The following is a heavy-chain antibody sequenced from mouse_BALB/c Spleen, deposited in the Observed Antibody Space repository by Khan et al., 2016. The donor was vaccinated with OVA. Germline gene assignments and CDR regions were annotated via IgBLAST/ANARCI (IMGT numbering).Heavy chain of an antibody. D-gene: IGHD2-14*01. CDR2: IWGGGGT. CDR3: ARAYYRYDGYYAMDY. Sequence: QVQLKESGPGLVAPSQSLSITCTVSGFSLSRYNIHWVRQPPGKGLEWLGMIWGGGGTDYNSTLKSRLGISQDNSKSQVFLKLNSLQADDTAMYYCARAYYRYDGYYAMDYWGQGTSVTVSS. J-gene: IGHJ4*01. V-gene: IGHV2-6-4*01. CDR1: GFSLSRYN.